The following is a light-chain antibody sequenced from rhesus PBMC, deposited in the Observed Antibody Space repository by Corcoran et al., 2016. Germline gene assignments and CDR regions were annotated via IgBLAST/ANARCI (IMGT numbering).Light chain of an antibody. J-gene: IGKJ2*01. V-gene: IGKV1-74*01. CDR3: QHCYGTPYS. CDR1: ENVNNS. Sequence: DIQMTQSPSSLSASVGDRVTITCRASENVNNSLNWYQQKPGKAPKLLIYTASTLQSWVPSRFSGSGSGTDDTFTISSLQPEDVATYYCQHCYGTPYSFCQGTKVEIK. CDR2: TAS.